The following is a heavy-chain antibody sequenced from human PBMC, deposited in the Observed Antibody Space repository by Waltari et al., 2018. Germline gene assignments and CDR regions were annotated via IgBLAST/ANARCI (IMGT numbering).Heavy chain of an antibody. CDR3: ARTSLGLGNAFDI. Sequence: QVTLKESGPVLVKPTETLTLTCTVSGFSLSNARMGVIWIRQPPGKALEWLAHIFSNDEKSYITSLKSRLTISNDTTKSQVVLTMTNMDPVDTATYYCARTSLGLGNAFDIWGQGTMVTVSS. CDR1: GFSLSNARMG. CDR2: IFSNDEK. V-gene: IGHV2-26*01. D-gene: IGHD3-10*01. J-gene: IGHJ3*02.